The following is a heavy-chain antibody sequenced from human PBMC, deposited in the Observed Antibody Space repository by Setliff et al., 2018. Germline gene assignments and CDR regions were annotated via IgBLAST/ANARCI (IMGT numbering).Heavy chain of an antibody. Sequence: ASVKVSCKLSGKTLTELSIHWVRQAPGKGLEWMGGFDPDDGETVYAQKFQGRVTMTTDTYTGTGYMELRSLTSDDTAVYFCARFGGSCSSSSCYASDLWGQGTMVTVSS. V-gene: IGHV1-24*01. D-gene: IGHD2-2*01. CDR2: FDPDDGET. CDR3: ARFGGSCSSSSCYASDL. CDR1: GKTLTELS. J-gene: IGHJ3*01.